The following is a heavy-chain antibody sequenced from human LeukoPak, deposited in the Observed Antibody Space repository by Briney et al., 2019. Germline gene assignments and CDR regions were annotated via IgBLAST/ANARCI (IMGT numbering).Heavy chain of an antibody. D-gene: IGHD3-22*01. CDR1: GGSFSGYY. CDR3: ARGTGDYYDSSGYYDDY. V-gene: IGHV4-34*01. J-gene: IGHJ4*02. CDR2: INHSGST. Sequence: PSETLSLTCAVYGGSFSGYYWSWIRQPPGKGLEWIGEINHSGSTNYNPSLKSRVTISVDKSKNQFSLKLSSVTAADTAVYYCARGTGDYYDSSGYYDDYWGQGTLATVSS.